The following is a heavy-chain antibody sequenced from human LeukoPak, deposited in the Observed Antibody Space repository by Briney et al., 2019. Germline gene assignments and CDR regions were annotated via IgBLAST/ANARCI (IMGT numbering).Heavy chain of an antibody. J-gene: IGHJ4*02. CDR1: GYTFTSYY. CDR2: INPSGGST. Sequence: ASVKVSCKASGYTFTSYYVDWVRQAPGQGLEWMGIINPSGGSTSYAQKFQGRVTMTRDMSTSTVYMELSSLRSEDTAVYYCARVAVRGYSYGAFDYWGQGTLVTVSS. CDR3: ARVAVRGYSYGAFDY. D-gene: IGHD5-18*01. V-gene: IGHV1-46*01.